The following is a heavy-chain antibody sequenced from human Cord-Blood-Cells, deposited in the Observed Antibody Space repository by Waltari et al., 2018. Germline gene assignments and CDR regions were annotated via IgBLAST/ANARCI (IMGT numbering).Heavy chain of an antibody. CDR2: ISYDGSNK. D-gene: IGHD6-13*01. CDR1: GFTFSSYA. J-gene: IGHJ4*02. Sequence: QVQLVESGGGVVQPGRSLRLSCAASGFTFSSYAMHWVRQAPGKGLEWVAVISYDGSNKDYADSVKGRFTISRDNSKNTLYLQMNSLRAEDTAVYYCARADVQQLVGLIFDYWGQGTLVTVSS. V-gene: IGHV3-30-3*01. CDR3: ARADVQQLVGLIFDY.